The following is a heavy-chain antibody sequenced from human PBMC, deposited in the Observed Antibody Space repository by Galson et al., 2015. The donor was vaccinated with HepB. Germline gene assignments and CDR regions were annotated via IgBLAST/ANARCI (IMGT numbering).Heavy chain of an antibody. D-gene: IGHD6-19*01. J-gene: IGHJ6*02. CDR2: ISANNGNT. CDR3: ARRYPQTVAGTSRYYCGMDV. V-gene: IGHV1-18*04. Sequence: SVKVSCKASGYTFTTYGITWVRQAPGQGLEWMGWISANNGNTNYAQKFQGRVTMTTDTSTSTAYIELRSLRSDDTAVYYCARRYPQTVAGTSRYYCGMDVWGQGTTVTVSS. CDR1: GYTFTTYG.